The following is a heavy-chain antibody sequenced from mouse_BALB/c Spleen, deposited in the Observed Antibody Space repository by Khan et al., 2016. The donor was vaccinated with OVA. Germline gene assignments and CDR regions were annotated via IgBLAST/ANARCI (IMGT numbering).Heavy chain of an antibody. CDR2: INRGGSA. CDR3: GRGHFYGTTYDYWYFDV. J-gene: IGHJ1*01. D-gene: IGHD1-1*01. Sequence: EVELVESGGGLVKPGGSLKLSCAASGFTFSSYAMSWVRQTPEKRLEWVASINRGGSAYSLDSMQGRFTISRDNDRNILYLQMSSLRSEDTAMYYCGRGHFYGTTYDYWYFDVWGAGTTVTVSS. CDR1: GFTFSSYA. V-gene: IGHV5-6-5*01.